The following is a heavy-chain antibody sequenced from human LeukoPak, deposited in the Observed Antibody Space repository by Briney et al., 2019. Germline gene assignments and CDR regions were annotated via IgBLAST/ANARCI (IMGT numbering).Heavy chain of an antibody. J-gene: IGHJ4*02. CDR3: ARGLSGRASESRGVSFDY. Sequence: SETLSLTCTVSGGSISSSSYYWGWIRQPPGKGLEWIGSIYYSGSTYYNPSLKSRVTISVDTSKNQFSLKLSSVTAADTAVYYCARGLSGRASESRGVSFDYWGQGTLVTVSS. CDR1: GGSISSSSYY. D-gene: IGHD3-10*01. CDR2: IYYSGST. V-gene: IGHV4-39*07.